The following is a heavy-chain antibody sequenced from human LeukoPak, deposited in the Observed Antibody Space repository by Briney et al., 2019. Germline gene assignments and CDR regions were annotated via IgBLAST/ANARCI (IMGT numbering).Heavy chain of an antibody. V-gene: IGHV4-59*01. J-gene: IGHJ6*02. CDR3: ARDPFSTARDSV. D-gene: IGHD2-2*01. Sequence: KASETLSLTCTVSGGSISSYYWSWIRQPPGKGLEWIGYIYYSGSTNYNPSLKSRVTISVDTSKNQFSLKLSSVSAADTAVYYCARDPFSTARDSVWGQGTTVTVSS. CDR1: GGSISSYY. CDR2: IYYSGST.